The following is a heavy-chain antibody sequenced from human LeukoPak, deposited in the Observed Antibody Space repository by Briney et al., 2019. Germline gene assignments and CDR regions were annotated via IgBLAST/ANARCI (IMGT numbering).Heavy chain of an antibody. V-gene: IGHV4-59*11. Sequence: SETLSLTCAVSGDSFSSHYWTWIRQPPGRGLEWIGYISYIGTTNYNPSLKSRVTISIDTSKNQFSLKLSSVTTADTAVYYCARDLVTVTKGFDIWGLGTMVSVSS. CDR2: ISYIGTT. D-gene: IGHD4-17*01. CDR1: GDSFSSHY. CDR3: ARDLVTVTKGFDI. J-gene: IGHJ3*02.